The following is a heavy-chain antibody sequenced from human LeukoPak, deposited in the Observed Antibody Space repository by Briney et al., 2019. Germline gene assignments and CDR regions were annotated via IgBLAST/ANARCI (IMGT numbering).Heavy chain of an antibody. D-gene: IGHD5-24*01. Sequence: GGSLRLSCAASGFTFSSSAMSWVRQAPGKGLEWVSNISGSGSGGSTYYADSAKGRFTIPRDNSKNTLYLQMNSLRAEDTAVYYCAKSGYNRFDYWGQGTLVTVSS. CDR3: AKSGYNRFDY. J-gene: IGHJ4*02. V-gene: IGHV3-23*01. CDR2: ISGSGSGGST. CDR1: GFTFSSSA.